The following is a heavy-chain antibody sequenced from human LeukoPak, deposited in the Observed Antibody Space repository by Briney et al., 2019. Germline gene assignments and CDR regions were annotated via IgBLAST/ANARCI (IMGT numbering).Heavy chain of an antibody. Sequence: QPGRSLRLSCAASGFTFSSYGMHWVRQAPGKGLEWVAVIWYDGSNKYYADSVKGRFTISRDNSKNTLYLQMNSLRAEDTAVYYCARRGSGSYYNRMDVWGKGTTVTVSS. CDR2: IWYDGSNK. D-gene: IGHD3-10*01. V-gene: IGHV3-33*01. J-gene: IGHJ6*04. CDR3: ARRGSGSYYNRMDV. CDR1: GFTFSSYG.